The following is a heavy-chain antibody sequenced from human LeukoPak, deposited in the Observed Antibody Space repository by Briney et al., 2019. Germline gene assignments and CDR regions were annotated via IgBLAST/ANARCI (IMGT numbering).Heavy chain of an antibody. CDR2: INPTVGDT. Sequence: ASVTVSSMASRYTLTSYYMHWVRPAPGQGGAWMGIINPTVGDTIYAQKFQGRVTMTRDMSTSTVYMELSSLRSDDTAVYYCARYGFSSSWQGGWHAFDIWGQGTMVTVSS. D-gene: IGHD6-13*01. CDR1: RYTLTSYY. J-gene: IGHJ3*02. CDR3: ARYGFSSSWQGGWHAFDI. V-gene: IGHV1-46*01.